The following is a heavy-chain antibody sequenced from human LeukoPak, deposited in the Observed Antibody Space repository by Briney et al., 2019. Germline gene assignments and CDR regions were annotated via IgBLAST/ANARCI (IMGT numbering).Heavy chain of an antibody. CDR3: ARDGPLYSGFGVCYFDY. CDR1: GFTVSSNY. J-gene: IGHJ4*02. CDR2: IYSGGST. V-gene: IGHV3-53*01. Sequence: GSLRLSCAASGFTVSSNYMSLVRQAPGKGLEWVSVIYSGGSTYYADSVKGRFTISRDNSKNTLYLQMNSLRAEDTAVYYCARDGPLYSGFGVCYFDYWGQGTLVTVSS. D-gene: IGHD5-12*01.